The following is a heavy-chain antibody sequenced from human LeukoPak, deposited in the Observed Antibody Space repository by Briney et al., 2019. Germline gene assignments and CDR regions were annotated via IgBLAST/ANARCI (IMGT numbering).Heavy chain of an antibody. CDR2: IYYSGST. CDR1: GGSFSGYY. V-gene: IGHV4-59*01. J-gene: IGHJ4*02. D-gene: IGHD3-22*01. CDR3: ARDRRLFFNY. Sequence: SETLSLTCAVYGGSFSGYYWSWIRQPPGKGLEWIGYIYYSGSTNYNPSLKSRVTISVDTSKNQFSLKLSSVTAADTAVYYCARDRRLFFNYWGQGTLVTVSS.